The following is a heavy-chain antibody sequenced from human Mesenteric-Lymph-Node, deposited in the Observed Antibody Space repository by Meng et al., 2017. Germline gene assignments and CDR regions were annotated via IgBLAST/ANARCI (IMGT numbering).Heavy chain of an antibody. V-gene: IGHV4-31*03. D-gene: IGHD3-10*01. Sequence: LRLSCTVSGASIGSSAFYWSWIRKHPGKGLEWIGYISYSGNTYSNPSLRSRLPMSVDTSKNQFSLRLNSVTAADTAVYYCARAILYGSGTYFDDWGQGTLVTVSS. J-gene: IGHJ4*02. CDR2: ISYSGNT. CDR3: ARAILYGSGTYFDD. CDR1: GASIGSSAFY.